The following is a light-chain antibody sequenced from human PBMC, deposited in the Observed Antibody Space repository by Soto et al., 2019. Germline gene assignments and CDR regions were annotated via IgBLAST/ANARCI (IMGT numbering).Light chain of an antibody. Sequence: QSVLTQPRPVSGSPGQSVTISCTGTSSDVGGYNYVSWYQQHPGKAPKLMIYDVSKRPSGVPGRFSGSKSGNTASLTISGLQAEDEADYYCCSYAGSYTLVFGGGTKVTVL. CDR3: CSYAGSYTLV. V-gene: IGLV2-11*01. CDR1: SSDVGGYNY. CDR2: DVS. J-gene: IGLJ2*01.